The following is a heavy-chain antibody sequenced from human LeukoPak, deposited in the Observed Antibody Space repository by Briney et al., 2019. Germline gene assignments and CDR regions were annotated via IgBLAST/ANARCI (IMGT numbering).Heavy chain of an antibody. V-gene: IGHV3-30*18. J-gene: IGHJ4*02. Sequence: GGSLRLSCAASGFTFSSYGMHWVRQAPGKGLEWVAVISYDGSNKYYADSVKGRFTISRDNSKNTLHLQMNSLRAEDTAVYYCANIVVVPAAIATDEIWGQGTLVTVSS. CDR3: ANIVVVPAAIATDEI. D-gene: IGHD2-2*02. CDR1: GFTFSSYG. CDR2: ISYDGSNK.